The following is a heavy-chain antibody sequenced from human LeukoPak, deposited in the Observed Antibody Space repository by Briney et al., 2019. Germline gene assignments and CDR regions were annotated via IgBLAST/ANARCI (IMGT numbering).Heavy chain of an antibody. CDR1: GITLSNYG. J-gene: IGHJ4*02. V-gene: IGHV3-23*01. CDR2: ISERGGST. D-gene: IGHD3-10*01. CDR3: AKRGIVIRAVIIIGFHKEAYYFDY. Sequence: GGSLRLSCVVSGITLSNYGMSWVRQAPGKGLEWVSGISERGGSTNYADSVKGRSIISRDTSKNTVYLQMNSLRVGDTAVYFCAKRGIVIRAVIIIGFHKEAYYFDYWGQGILVTVSS.